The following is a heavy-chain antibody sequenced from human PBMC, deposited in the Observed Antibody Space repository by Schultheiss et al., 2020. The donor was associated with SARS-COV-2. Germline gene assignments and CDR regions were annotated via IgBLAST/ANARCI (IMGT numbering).Heavy chain of an antibody. J-gene: IGHJ4*02. CDR2: MNGDGVNA. Sequence: ASVNVSCKTSGYPFINYDIIWVRQATGQGLEWMGWMNGDGVNAGYAEKFQGRVTMTSDSSIETAYMELNSLTSDDTAVYYCARGWTREHSLLGAYWGQGTRVTVSS. V-gene: IGHV1-8*01. D-gene: IGHD1-26*01. CDR1: GYPFINYD. CDR3: ARGWTREHSLLGAY.